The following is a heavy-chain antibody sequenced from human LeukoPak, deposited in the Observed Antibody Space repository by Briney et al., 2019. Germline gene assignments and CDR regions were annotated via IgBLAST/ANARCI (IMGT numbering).Heavy chain of an antibody. J-gene: IGHJ3*02. Sequence: GGSLRLSCAASGFTFSSYEMNWVRQAPGKGLEWVSYISSSGSTIYYADSVKGRFTISRDNAKNSLYLQMNSLRAEDTAVYYCAKKRITMVRGSQGAAFDIWGQGTMVTVSS. CDR2: ISSSGSTI. D-gene: IGHD3-10*01. CDR3: AKKRITMVRGSQGAAFDI. CDR1: GFTFSSYE. V-gene: IGHV3-48*03.